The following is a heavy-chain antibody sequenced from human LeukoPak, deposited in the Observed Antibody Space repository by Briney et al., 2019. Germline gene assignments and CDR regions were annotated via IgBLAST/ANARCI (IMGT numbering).Heavy chain of an antibody. CDR3: ARDKRVGAYEWYYYMDV. J-gene: IGHJ6*03. CDR2: INPNSGGT. Sequence: ASVKVSCKASGYTFTGYYMHWVRQAPGQGLEWMGWINPNSGGTNYAQKFQGRVTMTRDTSISTAYMELSRLRSDDTAVYYCARDKRVGAYEWYYYMDVWGKGTTVTVSS. CDR1: GYTFTGYY. V-gene: IGHV1-2*02. D-gene: IGHD1-26*01.